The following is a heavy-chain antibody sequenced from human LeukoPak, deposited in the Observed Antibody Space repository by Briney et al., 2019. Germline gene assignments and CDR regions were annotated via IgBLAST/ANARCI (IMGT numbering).Heavy chain of an antibody. Sequence: PGGSLRLSCAASGLIFSIYGMHWVRQAPGKGLEWVAFIWYDGSNKYYADSVKGRFTISRDNSKNTLYLQMNSLRAEDTAVYYCAKDASGYEFDYWGQGTLVTVSS. CDR3: AKDASGYEFDY. D-gene: IGHD5-12*01. V-gene: IGHV3-30*02. J-gene: IGHJ4*02. CDR2: IWYDGSNK. CDR1: GLIFSIYG.